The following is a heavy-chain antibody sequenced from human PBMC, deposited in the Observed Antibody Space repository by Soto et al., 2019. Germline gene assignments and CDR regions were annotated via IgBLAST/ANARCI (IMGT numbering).Heavy chain of an antibody. CDR3: ARLVFWSVRFAFDI. J-gene: IGHJ3*02. D-gene: IGHD3-3*01. V-gene: IGHV3-66*01. CDR1: GFTVSSNY. Sequence: EVQLVESGGGLVQPGGSLRLSCAASGFTVSSNYMSWVRQAPGKGLEWVSVIYSGGSTYYADSVKGRFTISRDNSKNTLYLQMNSLRAEDTAVYYCARLVFWSVRFAFDIWGQGTMVTVSS. CDR2: IYSGGST.